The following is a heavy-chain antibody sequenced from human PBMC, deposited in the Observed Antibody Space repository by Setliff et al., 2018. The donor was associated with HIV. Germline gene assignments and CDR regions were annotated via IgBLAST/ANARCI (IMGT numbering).Heavy chain of an antibody. CDR2: IYYSGST. V-gene: IGHV4-59*08. CDR1: GGSISNYY. Sequence: LSETLSLTCTVSGGSISNYYWSWIRQPPGKGLEWIGYIYYSGSTNYNPSLKNRVTISIDTSKNQFSLKLSSVTAADTAVYYCARQHYYDSSGRNLMDVWGKGTTVTVSS. CDR3: ARQHYYDSSGRNLMDV. D-gene: IGHD3-22*01. J-gene: IGHJ6*03.